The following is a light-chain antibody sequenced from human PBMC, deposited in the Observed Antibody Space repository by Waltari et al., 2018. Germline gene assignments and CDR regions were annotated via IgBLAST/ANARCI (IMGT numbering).Light chain of an antibody. Sequence: QSALTQPSSVAGSPGQAITISCPGTSRDVGGYHYVSWYQQHPGKAPKLMIYEVSNRPSGVSKRFSGSKSGNPASLTISGLQAEDEADYYCSSYTSSSTRVFGGGTKLTVL. V-gene: IGLV2-14*01. CDR1: SRDVGGYHY. CDR2: EVS. J-gene: IGLJ3*02. CDR3: SSYTSSSTRV.